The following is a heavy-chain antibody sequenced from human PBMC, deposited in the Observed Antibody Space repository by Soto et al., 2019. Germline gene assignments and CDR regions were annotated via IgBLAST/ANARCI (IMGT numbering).Heavy chain of an antibody. CDR2: ISAYNSNT. J-gene: IGHJ4*02. CDR3: TRDVPTVTTGGPHY. V-gene: IGHV1-18*01. Sequence: QVQLVQSGVEVEKPGASVKVSCKASGYTFTSYGVSWVRQAPGQGLEWMGWISAYNSNTNYAQKFQGRVTMTTDTSTSTAYMELRSLRSDDTAVYYCTRDVPTVTTGGPHYSGQGTLVTVSS. CDR1: GYTFTSYG. D-gene: IGHD4-17*01.